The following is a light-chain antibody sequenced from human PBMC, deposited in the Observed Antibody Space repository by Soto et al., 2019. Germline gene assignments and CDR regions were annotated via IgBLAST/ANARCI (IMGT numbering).Light chain of an antibody. Sequence: QSVRTQPRSVSGSPGQSVTISCTGTSSDVGGYNYVSWYQQYPGKAPKLMIYDVSGRPSGVPDRFSGSKSGNTASLTISGLQAEDEADYYCCSYAGSFIFVFGTGTKVTVL. V-gene: IGLV2-11*01. CDR1: SSDVGGYNY. J-gene: IGLJ1*01. CDR3: CSYAGSFIFV. CDR2: DVS.